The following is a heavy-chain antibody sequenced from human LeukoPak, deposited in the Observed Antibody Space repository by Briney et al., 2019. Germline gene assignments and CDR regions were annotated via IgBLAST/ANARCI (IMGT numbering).Heavy chain of an antibody. CDR1: GGTFSSNA. D-gene: IGHD3-3*01. V-gene: IGHV1-69*05. CDR2: IIPIFGTA. CDR3: ARSPITIFGVVSTYYYYYYMDV. Sequence: GASVKVSCKASGGTFSSNAISWVRQAPGQGLEWMGGIIPIFGTANYAQKFQGRVTITTDESTSTAYMELSSLRSEDTAVYYCARSPITIFGVVSTYYYYYYMDVWGKGTTVTVSS. J-gene: IGHJ6*03.